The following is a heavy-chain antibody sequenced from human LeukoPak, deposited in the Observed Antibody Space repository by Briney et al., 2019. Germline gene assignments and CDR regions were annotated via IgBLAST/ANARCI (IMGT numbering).Heavy chain of an antibody. CDR1: GFTFSSYA. CDR3: AKGSGGSCFSPLDY. J-gene: IGHJ4*02. D-gene: IGHD2-15*01. Sequence: GGSLRLSCAASGFTFSSYAMSWVRQAPGKGLEWVSAISGSGGSTYYADSVKGRFTISRDNSKNMLYLQMNSLRAEDTAVYYCAKGSGGSCFSPLDYWGRRTLVTVSS. CDR2: ISGSGGST. V-gene: IGHV3-23*01.